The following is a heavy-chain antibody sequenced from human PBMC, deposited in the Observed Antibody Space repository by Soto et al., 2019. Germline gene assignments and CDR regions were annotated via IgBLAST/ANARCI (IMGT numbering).Heavy chain of an antibody. CDR2: IYNPGST. CDR3: ARVHRYCSGGSCYLIDY. Sequence: QVQLQESGPGLVKPSETLSLTCTVSGGSISGYYWSWIRQPPGEGLEWIGYIYNPGSTDYNPSLKSRVTISLDTPKSQFSLKLSSVTAADTAVYYCARVHRYCSGGSCYLIDYWGQGTLVTVSS. V-gene: IGHV4-59*01. D-gene: IGHD2-15*01. J-gene: IGHJ4*02. CDR1: GGSISGYY.